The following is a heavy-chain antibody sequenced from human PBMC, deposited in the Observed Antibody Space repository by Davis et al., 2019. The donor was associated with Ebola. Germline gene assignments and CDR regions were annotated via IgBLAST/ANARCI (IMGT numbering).Heavy chain of an antibody. D-gene: IGHD5-24*01. CDR1: GGSISSYY. CDR3: ARVSDGLDG. J-gene: IGHJ4*02. CDR2: IYYSGST. Sequence: SETLSLTCTVPGGSISSYYWSWIRQPPGKGLEWFGYIYYSGSTNYNPSLKSRVTISVDTSKNQFSLKLSSVTAADTAVYYCARVSDGLDGWGQGTLVTVSS. V-gene: IGHV4-59*01.